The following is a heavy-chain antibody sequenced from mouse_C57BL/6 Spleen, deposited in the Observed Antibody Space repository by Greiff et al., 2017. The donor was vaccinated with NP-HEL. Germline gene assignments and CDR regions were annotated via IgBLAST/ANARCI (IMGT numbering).Heavy chain of an antibody. V-gene: IGHV1-42*01. Sequence: EVHLVESGPELVKPGASVKISCKASGYSFTGYYMNWVKQSPEKSLEWIGEINPSTGGTTYNQKFKAKATLTVDKSSSTAYMQLKSLTSEDSAVYYWARSIYYGNYWGQGTLVTVSA. CDR2: INPSTGGT. J-gene: IGHJ3*01. D-gene: IGHD2-1*01. CDR3: ARSIYYGNY. CDR1: GYSFTGYY.